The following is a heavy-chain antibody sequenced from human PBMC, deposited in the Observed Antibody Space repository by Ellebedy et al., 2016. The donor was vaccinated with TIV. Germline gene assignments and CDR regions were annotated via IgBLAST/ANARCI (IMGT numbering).Heavy chain of an antibody. J-gene: IGHJ4*02. CDR3: ARAGYSSGWADFKAPVY. Sequence: ASVKVSCXASGHTFSSYYIHWVRQAPGQGLEWMGMINPSGGNTRYAENFQGRVTMTTDTSTSTAYMELRSLRSDDTAVYYCARAGYSSGWADFKAPVYWGQGTLVTVSS. V-gene: IGHV1-46*01. CDR2: INPSGGNT. D-gene: IGHD6-19*01. CDR1: GHTFSSYY.